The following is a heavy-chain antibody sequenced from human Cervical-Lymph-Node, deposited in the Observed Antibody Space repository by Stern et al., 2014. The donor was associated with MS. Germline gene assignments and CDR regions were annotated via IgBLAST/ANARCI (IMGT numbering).Heavy chain of an antibody. V-gene: IGHV3-30*18. D-gene: IGHD4-11*01. J-gene: IGHJ6*02. Sequence: QVQLGQSGGGVVPPGRSLRLSCAASGFTFSHFGIHWVRQAPDKGLEWVALISYDGSKKYYQVSVRGRFTISKGNSNNSLFLQMISLRAEDTAVYYCAKVATVPVTAYYYAMDVWGQGTTVIVSS. CDR3: AKVATVPVTAYYYAMDV. CDR2: ISYDGSKK. CDR1: GFTFSHFG.